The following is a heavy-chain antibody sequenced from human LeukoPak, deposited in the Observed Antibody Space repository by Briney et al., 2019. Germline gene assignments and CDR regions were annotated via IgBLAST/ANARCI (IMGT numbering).Heavy chain of an antibody. CDR2: IYYSGST. CDR1: GGSISSHY. CDR3: ARNADTVAYYFDY. Sequence: SETLSLTCTVPGGSISSHYWSWIRQPPGKGLEWIGYIYYSGSTNYNPSLKSRVTISVDTSKNQFSLKLSSVTAADTAVYYCARNADTVAYYFDYWGQGTLVTVSS. V-gene: IGHV4-59*11. D-gene: IGHD4-23*01. J-gene: IGHJ4*02.